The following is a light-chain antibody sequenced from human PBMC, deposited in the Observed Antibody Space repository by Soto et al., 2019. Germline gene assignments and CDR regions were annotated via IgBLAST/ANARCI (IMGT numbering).Light chain of an antibody. CDR3: QQYNNWPLT. CDR1: QSVRSN. J-gene: IGKJ4*01. V-gene: IGKV3-15*01. CDR2: DAS. Sequence: EVLMTQSPVNLSVSSGERATLSCRASQSVRSNLAWYQQKPRQAPRLLIYDASTRATGFPAKFSGSGSGTEFTLIIGILQYEVFADYNCQQYNNWPLTFGGGTKVEIK.